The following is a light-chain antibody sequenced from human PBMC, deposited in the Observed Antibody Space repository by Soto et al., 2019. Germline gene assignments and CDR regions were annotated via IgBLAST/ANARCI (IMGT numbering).Light chain of an antibody. CDR1: QSVSSSY. V-gene: IGKV3-20*01. Sequence: ENVLTQSTGTLSFSPGERATLSCRASQSVSSSYLAWYQQKPGQAPRLLIYGASSRATGIPDRFSGSGSGTDFTLTISRLEPEDFAVYYCQQYGSSPRTFGQGTKVDNK. CDR3: QQYGSSPRT. CDR2: GAS. J-gene: IGKJ1*01.